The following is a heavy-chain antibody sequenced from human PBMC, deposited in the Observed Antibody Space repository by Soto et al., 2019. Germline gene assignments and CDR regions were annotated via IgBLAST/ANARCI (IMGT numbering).Heavy chain of an antibody. CDR3: ARGREYSYGYPHWFDP. V-gene: IGHV4-30-4*01. CDR1: GGSISSGDYY. Sequence: QVQLQESGPGLVKPSQTLSLTCTVSGGSISSGDYYWSWIRQPPGKGLEWIGYIYYSGSTYYNPSLKSRVTISVDTSKNQFSLKLSSVTAADTAVYYWARGREYSYGYPHWFDPWGQGTLVTVSS. CDR2: IYYSGST. J-gene: IGHJ5*02. D-gene: IGHD5-18*01.